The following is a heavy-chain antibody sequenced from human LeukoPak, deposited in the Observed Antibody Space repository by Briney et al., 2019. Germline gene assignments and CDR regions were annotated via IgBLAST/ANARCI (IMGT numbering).Heavy chain of an antibody. D-gene: IGHD3-10*01. Sequence: SETLSLTCTDSGGSISSGSYYWSWIRQPAGKGLEWIGRIYTSGSTNYNPSLKSRVTISVDTSKNQFSLKLSSVTAADTAVYYCARGVVWFGSPPNWFDPWGQGTLITVSS. V-gene: IGHV4-61*02. CDR2: IYTSGST. J-gene: IGHJ5*02. CDR3: ARGVVWFGSPPNWFDP. CDR1: GGSISSGSYY.